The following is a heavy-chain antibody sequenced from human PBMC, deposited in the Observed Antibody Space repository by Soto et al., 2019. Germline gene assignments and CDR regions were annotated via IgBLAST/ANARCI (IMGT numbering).Heavy chain of an antibody. Sequence: QVQLQQWGAGLLKPSETLSLTCAVYGGSFSGYYWSWIRQPPGKGLEWIGEINHSGSTNYNPSLKSRVTISLDTSKNQFSLKLSSVTAADTAVYYCARWAYYYDSSGYSRFDPWGQGTLVTVSS. CDR2: INHSGST. CDR1: GGSFSGYY. D-gene: IGHD3-22*01. CDR3: ARWAYYYDSSGYSRFDP. J-gene: IGHJ5*02. V-gene: IGHV4-34*01.